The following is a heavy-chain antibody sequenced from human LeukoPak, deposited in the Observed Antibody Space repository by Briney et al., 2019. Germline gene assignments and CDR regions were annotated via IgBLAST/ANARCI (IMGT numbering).Heavy chain of an antibody. D-gene: IGHD6-6*01. CDR2: ISSSGSTI. J-gene: IGHJ4*02. CDR1: GFTFSSYA. CDR3: ARAGPEQLVPDY. Sequence: GGSLRLSCAASGFTFSSYAMSWVRQAPGKGLGWVSYISSSGSTIYYADSVKGRFTISRDNAKNSLYLQMNSLRAEDTAVYYCARAGPEQLVPDYWGQGTLVTVSS. V-gene: IGHV3-48*04.